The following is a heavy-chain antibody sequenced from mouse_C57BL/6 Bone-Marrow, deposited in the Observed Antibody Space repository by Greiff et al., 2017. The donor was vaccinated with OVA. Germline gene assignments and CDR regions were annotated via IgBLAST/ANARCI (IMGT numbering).Heavy chain of an antibody. Sequence: QVQLQQSGAELVRPGASVTLSCKASGYTFTDYEMHWVKQTPVHGLEWIGAIDPETGGTAYNQKFKGKAILTADKSSSTAYMELRSLTSEDAAVYYCTREDGYDEVTYWGQGTTLTVSS. V-gene: IGHV1-15*01. J-gene: IGHJ2*01. CDR3: TREDGYDEVTY. CDR1: GYTFTDYE. CDR2: IDPETGGT. D-gene: IGHD2-2*01.